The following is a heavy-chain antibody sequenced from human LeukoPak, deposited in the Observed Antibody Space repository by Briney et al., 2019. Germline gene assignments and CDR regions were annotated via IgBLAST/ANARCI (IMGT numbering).Heavy chain of an antibody. D-gene: IGHD2-21*02. V-gene: IGHV3-73*01. CDR3: TRPCAGDCTDNY. CDR1: GFIFSDSA. J-gene: IGHJ4*02. Sequence: GGSLRLSCAASGFIFSDSAMHWVRQASGKGLEWVGRIRSRANNYATTYAASVKGRFTISRDDSKNTAYLQMNSLKIEDTAVYYCTRPCAGDCTDNYWGQGTLVTVSP. CDR2: IRSRANNYAT.